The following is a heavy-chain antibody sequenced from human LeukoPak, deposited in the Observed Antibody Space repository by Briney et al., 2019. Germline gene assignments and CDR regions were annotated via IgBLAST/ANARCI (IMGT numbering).Heavy chain of an antibody. D-gene: IGHD2-15*01. CDR1: GFTFSSYS. CDR2: ISSSSSYI. J-gene: IGHJ3*02. CDR3: ARVGIHCSGGSCSPTNRDDAFDI. Sequence: GGSLRLSCAASGFTFSSYSMNWVRQAPGKGLEWVSSISSSSSYIYYADSVKGRFTISRDNAKNSLYLQMNSLRAEDTAVYYCARVGIHCSGGSCSPTNRDDAFDIWGQGTMVTVSS. V-gene: IGHV3-21*01.